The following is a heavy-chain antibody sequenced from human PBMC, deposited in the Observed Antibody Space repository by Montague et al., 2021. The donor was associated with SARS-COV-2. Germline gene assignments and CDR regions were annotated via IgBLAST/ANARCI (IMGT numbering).Heavy chain of an antibody. CDR1: GGSISSYY. J-gene: IGHJ5*02. CDR2: IYYSGST. CDR3: ARRSLGYCSGGSCYSAFDP. Sequence: SETLSLTCTVSGGSISSYYWSWIRQPPGKGPEWIGYIYYSGSTNYNPSLKSRVTISVDTSKNQFSLKLSSVTAADTAVYYCARRSLGYCSGGSCYSAFDPWGQGTLVTVSS. V-gene: IGHV4-59*01. D-gene: IGHD2-15*01.